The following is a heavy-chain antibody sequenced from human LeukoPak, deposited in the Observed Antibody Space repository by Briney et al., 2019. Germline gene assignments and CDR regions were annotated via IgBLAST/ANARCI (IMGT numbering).Heavy chain of an antibody. CDR2: ISSSGSTK. D-gene: IGHD5-18*01. V-gene: IGHV3-48*03. CDR3: ARDGGYSYGKKGCFEK. CDR1: GFTFSSYE. J-gene: IGHJ4*02. Sequence: HPGGSLRLSCAASGFTFSSYEMNWVRQAPGKGLEWVSYISSSGSTKYYADSVKGRFTISRDNAKNSLYLQMNSLRAEDTAVYYCARDGGYSYGKKGCFEKWGQGTLVTVSS.